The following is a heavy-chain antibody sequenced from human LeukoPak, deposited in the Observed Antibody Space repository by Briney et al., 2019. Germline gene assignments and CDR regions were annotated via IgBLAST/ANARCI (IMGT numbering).Heavy chain of an antibody. V-gene: IGHV4-59*12. CDR1: GGSISSYY. Sequence: PSETLSLTCTVSGGSISSYYWSWIRQPPGKGLEWIGYIYYSGSTYYNPSLKSRVTISVDTSKNQFSLKLSSVTAADTAVYYCARRVPGGYSYGYIPYYYMDVWGKGTTVTVSS. D-gene: IGHD5-18*01. CDR3: ARRVPGGYSYGYIPYYYMDV. CDR2: IYYSGST. J-gene: IGHJ6*03.